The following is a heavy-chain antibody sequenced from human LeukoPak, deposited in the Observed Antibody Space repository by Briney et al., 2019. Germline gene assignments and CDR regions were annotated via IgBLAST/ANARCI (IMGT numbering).Heavy chain of an antibody. CDR3: AIVLVPGWFDP. D-gene: IGHD2-15*01. V-gene: IGHV4-59*12. Sequence: SETLSLTCTVSGVSISTYYWSRIRQHPGKGLEWIGYISDVGSNDYNPSLKGRVTISRDTSKNQFSLKLSSVTAADTAVYYCAIVLVPGWFDPWGQGTLVTVSS. CDR1: GVSISTYY. J-gene: IGHJ5*02. CDR2: ISDVGSN.